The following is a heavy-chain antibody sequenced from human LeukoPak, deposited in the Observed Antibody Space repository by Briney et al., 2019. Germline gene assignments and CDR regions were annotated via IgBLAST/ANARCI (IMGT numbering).Heavy chain of an antibody. CDR3: ARAIVVAPFDY. D-gene: IGHD3-22*01. J-gene: IGHJ4*02. V-gene: IGHV4-59*01. Sequence: SETLSLTCTVSGGSISSYYWSWIRQPPGKGLEWIGYIYYSGSTNYNPSLKSRVTISVDTSKNQFSLKLSSVTAADTAVYYCARAIVVAPFDYWGQGTLVTVSS. CDR2: IYYSGST. CDR1: GGSISSYY.